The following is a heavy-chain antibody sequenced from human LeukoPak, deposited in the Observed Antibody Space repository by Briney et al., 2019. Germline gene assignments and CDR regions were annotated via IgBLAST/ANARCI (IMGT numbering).Heavy chain of an antibody. CDR3: ARAGSGWYFPY. V-gene: IGHV4-61*08. CDR2: IYYSGST. D-gene: IGHD6-19*01. CDR1: GGSISSGGYY. Sequence: PSETLSLTCTVSGGSISSGGYYWSWIRQHPGKGLEWIGYIYYSGSTNYNPSLKSRVTISVDTSKNQFSLKLSSVTAADTAVYYCARAGSGWYFPYWGQGTLVTVSS. J-gene: IGHJ4*02.